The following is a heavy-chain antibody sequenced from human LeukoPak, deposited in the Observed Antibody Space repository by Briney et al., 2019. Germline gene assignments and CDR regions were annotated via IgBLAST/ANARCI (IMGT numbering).Heavy chain of an antibody. J-gene: IGHJ4*02. Sequence: GGSLRLSCAASGFTFSSYEMNWVRQAPGKGLEWVSYISSSGSDIYYAESVKGRFTISRDNAQNSLYLQMNSLRAEDTAVYFCARVGYSYGYFDYWGQGTLVTVSS. CDR1: GFTFSSYE. D-gene: IGHD5-18*01. CDR3: ARVGYSYGYFDY. V-gene: IGHV3-48*03. CDR2: ISSSGSDI.